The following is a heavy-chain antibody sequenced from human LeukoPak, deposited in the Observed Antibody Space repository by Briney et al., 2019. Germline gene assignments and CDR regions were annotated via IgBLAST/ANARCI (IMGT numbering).Heavy chain of an antibody. CDR3: AIRDGHTDH. Sequence: ASVKVSCKASGYTFTNYAMHWVRQAPGQTIQWLAWINPANGYTRYSQHFQDRVTVSSDTSADTAYMELSSLRSEDKAIYYCAIRDGHTDHWGQGTLVTVSS. D-gene: IGHD5-24*01. CDR1: GYTFTNYA. J-gene: IGHJ4*02. V-gene: IGHV1-3*03. CDR2: INPANGYT.